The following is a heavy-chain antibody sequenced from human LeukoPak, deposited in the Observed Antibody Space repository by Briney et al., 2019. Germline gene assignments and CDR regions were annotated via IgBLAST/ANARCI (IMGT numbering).Heavy chain of an antibody. J-gene: IGHJ4*02. Sequence: GGSLRLSCSASGFTLSTLPMHWVRQAPGKGLEWVALISNDGGNKYYADSIKGRFTISRDNSKNTLYLQMNSLRAEDTAVYYCAKGTGIDYWGQGTLVTVSS. CDR2: ISNDGGNK. CDR3: AKGTGIDY. V-gene: IGHV3-30*04. CDR1: GFTLSTLP. D-gene: IGHD7-27*01.